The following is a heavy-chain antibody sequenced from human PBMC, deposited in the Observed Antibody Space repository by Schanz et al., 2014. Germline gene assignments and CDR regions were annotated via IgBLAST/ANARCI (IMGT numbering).Heavy chain of an antibody. V-gene: IGHV3-21*01. CDR2: VSRSGSYI. J-gene: IGHJ4*02. CDR3: ARDSRPKYDYLTAYYSIDY. CDR1: EFTFSSYK. D-gene: IGHD3-9*01. Sequence: EVQLVESGGGLVKPGGSLRLSCEASEFTFSSYKMNWVRQAPGKGLEWVSSVSRSGSYIHYADSVKGRFTISRDNAKNTLYLQMNSLRAEDTAEYYCARDSRPKYDYLTAYYSIDYWGQGTLVTVSS.